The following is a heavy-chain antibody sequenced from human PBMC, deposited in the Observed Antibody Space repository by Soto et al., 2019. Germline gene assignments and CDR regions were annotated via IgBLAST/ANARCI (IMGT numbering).Heavy chain of an antibody. CDR2: IWYDGSNK. CDR1: GFTFSSYG. Sequence: GGSLRLSCAASGFTFSSYGMHWVRQAPGKGLEWVAVIWYDGSNKYYADSVKGRFTISRDNSKNTLYLQMNSLRAEDTAVYYCARDSGSYFLQHWGQGTLVTVSS. V-gene: IGHV3-33*01. J-gene: IGHJ1*01. D-gene: IGHD1-26*01. CDR3: ARDSGSYFLQH.